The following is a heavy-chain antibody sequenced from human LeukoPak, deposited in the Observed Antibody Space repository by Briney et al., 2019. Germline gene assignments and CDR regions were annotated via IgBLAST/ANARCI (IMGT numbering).Heavy chain of an antibody. CDR2: INHSGST. J-gene: IGHJ6*02. D-gene: IGHD3-3*01. Sequence: SETLSLTCAVYGGSFSVYYWSWIRQPPGKGLEWIGEINHSGSTNYNPSLKSRVTISVDTSKNQFSLKLSSVTAADTAVYYCARGPRKIFGVVIAYYYYGMDVWGQGTTVTVSS. CDR1: GGSFSVYY. CDR3: ARGPRKIFGVVIAYYYYGMDV. V-gene: IGHV4-34*01.